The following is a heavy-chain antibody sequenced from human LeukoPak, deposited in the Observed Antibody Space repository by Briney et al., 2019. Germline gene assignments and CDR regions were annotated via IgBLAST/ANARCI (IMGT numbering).Heavy chain of an antibody. V-gene: IGHV3-30*18. CDR2: ISYDGSNK. D-gene: IGHD4-17*01. J-gene: IGHJ4*02. Sequence: GGSLRLSCAASGFTFSSYGMSWVRQAPGEGLEWVAVISYDGSNKYYADSVKGRFTISRDNSKNTLYLQMNSLRGEDTAVYYCAKLGTTSVTTGYWGQGTLVTVSS. CDR1: GFTFSSYG. CDR3: AKLGTTSVTTGY.